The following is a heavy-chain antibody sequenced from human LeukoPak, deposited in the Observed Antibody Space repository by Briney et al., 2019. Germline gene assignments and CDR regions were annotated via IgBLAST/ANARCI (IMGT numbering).Heavy chain of an antibody. CDR3: ARWIDGFDV. V-gene: IGHV3-11*01. D-gene: IGHD2-2*03. CDR2: ITSGGGSI. CDR1: GFTFSDYS. J-gene: IGHJ3*01. Sequence: GGSLRLSCTASGFTFSDYSLSWIRQSPGKGLEWISYITSGGGSIFYADFVEGRFTISRDNAENSLYLQLNSLRDEDTAVYYCARWIDGFDVWGQGTMVTVSS.